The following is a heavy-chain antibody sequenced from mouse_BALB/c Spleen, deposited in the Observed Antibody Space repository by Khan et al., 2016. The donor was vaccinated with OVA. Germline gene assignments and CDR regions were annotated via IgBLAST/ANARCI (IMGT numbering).Heavy chain of an antibody. Sequence: EVQLQESGPGLVKPSQSLSLTCTVTGYSITSDYAWNWIRRFPGNKLEWMGFISYSGSTSYNPSLKSRISITRDTSKNQFFLQLNSVTTEDTATYYCARGTVGRFAYWGQGTLVTVSA. CDR3: ARGTVGRFAY. CDR2: ISYSGST. D-gene: IGHD1-1*01. V-gene: IGHV3-2*02. J-gene: IGHJ3*01. CDR1: GYSITSDYA.